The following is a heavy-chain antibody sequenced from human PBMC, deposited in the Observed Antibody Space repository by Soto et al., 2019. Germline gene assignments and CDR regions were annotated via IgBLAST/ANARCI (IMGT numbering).Heavy chain of an antibody. Sequence: PGESLKISCKGSGYSFTSSWVGWVRQMPGKGLEWMGIIYPVDSDTRYSPSFQGQVTISADKSISTAYLQWSSLKASDTAMYYCARGEKPGYCSSTSCYGLGPKTGYGAFDIWGQGTMVTVSS. CDR1: GYSFTSSW. CDR2: IYPVDSDT. D-gene: IGHD2-2*01. CDR3: ARGEKPGYCSSTSCYGLGPKTGYGAFDI. V-gene: IGHV5-51*01. J-gene: IGHJ3*02.